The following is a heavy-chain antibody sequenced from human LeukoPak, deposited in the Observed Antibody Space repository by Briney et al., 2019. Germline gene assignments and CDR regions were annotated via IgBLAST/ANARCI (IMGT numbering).Heavy chain of an antibody. Sequence: GGSLRLSCAASGFTVSNNYMSWVRQVPGKGLEWVSVIYSGGSTFYADSVKGRFTISRDNSKNTLYLQMNSLRAEDTAVYYCARDSWDYVGGQGALVTVSS. CDR1: GFTVSNNY. CDR3: ARDSWDYV. J-gene: IGHJ4*02. CDR2: IYSGGST. V-gene: IGHV3-53*01. D-gene: IGHD3-16*01.